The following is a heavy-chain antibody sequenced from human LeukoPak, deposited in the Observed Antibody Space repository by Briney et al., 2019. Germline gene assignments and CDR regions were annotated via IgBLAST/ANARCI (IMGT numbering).Heavy chain of an antibody. J-gene: IGHJ5*02. CDR2: IKQDGSEK. CDR1: GFTFSSYW. CDR3: AKDWSTDWSNWFDP. Sequence: GGSLRLSCAASGFTFSSYWMSWVRQAPGKGLEWVANIKQDGSEKYYVDSVKGRFTISRDNAKNSLYLQMNSLRPEDTAIYYCAKDWSTDWSNWFDPWGQGTLVTVSS. V-gene: IGHV3-7*01. D-gene: IGHD3-3*01.